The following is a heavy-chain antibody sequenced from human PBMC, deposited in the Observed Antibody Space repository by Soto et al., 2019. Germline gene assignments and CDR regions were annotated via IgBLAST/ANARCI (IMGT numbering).Heavy chain of an antibody. Sequence: GGSLRLPCAASGFTFTRYSMNLVRQAPGKGLEWVSSISSTTNYIYYGDSMKGRFTISRDNTKNSLHLEMNSLRAEDTAVYYCARESEGLTSNFDYWGQGTLVAVAS. CDR2: ISSTTNYI. V-gene: IGHV3-21*06. J-gene: IGHJ4*02. CDR1: GFTFTRYS. CDR3: ARESEGLTSNFDY.